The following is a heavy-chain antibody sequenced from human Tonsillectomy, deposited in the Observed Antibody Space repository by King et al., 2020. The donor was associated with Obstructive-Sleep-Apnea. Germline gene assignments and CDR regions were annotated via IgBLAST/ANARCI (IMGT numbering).Heavy chain of an antibody. V-gene: IGHV3-66*04. CDR2: IYSGSST. CDR1: GFTVSSNY. Sequence: VQLVESGGGLVQPGGSLRLSCAASGFTVSSNYMSWVRQAPGKGLEWVSVIYSGSSTYYADSVKGRFTISRDNSKNTLYLQMNSLRAEDTAVYYCARPASYYGSGPAYDYWGQGTLVTVSS. J-gene: IGHJ4*02. CDR3: ARPASYYGSGPAYDY. D-gene: IGHD3-10*01.